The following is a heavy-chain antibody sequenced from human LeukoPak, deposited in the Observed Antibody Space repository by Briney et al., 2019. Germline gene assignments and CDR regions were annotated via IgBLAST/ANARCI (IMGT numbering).Heavy chain of an antibody. CDR1: GGSISSGGYY. J-gene: IGHJ6*03. CDR3: ARVFGEGIVVVGAPYYMDV. CDR2: IYHSGST. D-gene: IGHD2-2*01. V-gene: IGHV4-30-2*01. Sequence: SETLSLTCTVSGGSISSGGYYWSWIRQPPGKGLEWIGYIYHSGSTYYNPSLKSRVTISVDRSKNQFSLKLSSVTAADTAVYYCARVFGEGIVVVGAPYYMDVWGKGTTVTVSS.